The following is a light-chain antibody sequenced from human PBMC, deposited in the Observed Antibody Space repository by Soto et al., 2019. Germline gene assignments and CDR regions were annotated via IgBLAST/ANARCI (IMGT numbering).Light chain of an antibody. CDR2: ENN. CDR1: SSNIGNNY. Sequence: QSVLTQPPSVSAAPGQKVTISCSGSSSNIGNNYVSWYQQLPGTAPKLLIYENNKRPSGIPDRFSGSKSGTSATLGITVLQTGDEADYYCGTLDSSLSAYVFGPGTKLTV. J-gene: IGLJ1*01. CDR3: GTLDSSLSAYV. V-gene: IGLV1-51*02.